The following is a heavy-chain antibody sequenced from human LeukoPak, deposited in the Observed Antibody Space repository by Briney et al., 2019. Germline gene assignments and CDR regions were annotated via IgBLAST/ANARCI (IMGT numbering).Heavy chain of an antibody. CDR2: ISGGGTA. CDR3: ARGKEMTKTSGYYSFDY. V-gene: IGHV4-4*07. D-gene: IGHD3-9*01. CDR1: SGSMNSYF. J-gene: IGHJ4*01. Sequence: SETLSLTCTVSSGSMNSYFWTWVRQPAGKGLEWIGRISGGGTAYYNPSLESRVTISLDTSNNQFSLKVTFVTAADTAVYFCARGKEMTKTSGYYSFDYWGHGTVVSVSS.